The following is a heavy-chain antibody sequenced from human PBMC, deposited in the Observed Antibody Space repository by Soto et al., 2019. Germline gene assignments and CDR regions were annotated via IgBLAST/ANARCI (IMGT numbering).Heavy chain of an antibody. CDR2: IDTIGAAV. D-gene: IGHD7-27*01. J-gene: IGHJ3*01. CDR3: ARDKLTGDPREAFDV. Sequence: EVQLVESGGGLVQPGGSLRLSCAASGFIFSSHSLSWVRQAPGRGLEWVSYIDTIGAAVQYGDSVKGRFTVSRDNGRNSLFLQMNSLRDEDTAVYYFARDKLTGDPREAFDVWGQGTMVTVSS. CDR1: GFIFSSHS. V-gene: IGHV3-48*02.